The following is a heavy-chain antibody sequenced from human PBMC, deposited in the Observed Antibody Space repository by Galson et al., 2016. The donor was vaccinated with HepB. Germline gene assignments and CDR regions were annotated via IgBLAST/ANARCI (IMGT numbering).Heavy chain of an antibody. V-gene: IGHV3-30*14. CDR1: GFTFSNYA. J-gene: IGHJ5*02. CDR3: HGAGGFSS. Sequence: SLRLSCAASGFTFSNYAMDWVRQAPGKGLEWVAVISYDGSNKYYADSVKGRFTISRDNSKNIVYLQMHSLRAEDTAVYYCHGAGGFSSWGQGTLVTVSS. CDR2: ISYDGSNK. D-gene: IGHD5-12*01.